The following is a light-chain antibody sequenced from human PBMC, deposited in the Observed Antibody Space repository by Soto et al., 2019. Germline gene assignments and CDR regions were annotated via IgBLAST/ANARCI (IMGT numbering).Light chain of an antibody. CDR1: SSNIGSNS. Sequence: QSVLTQPPSASGTPGQRVTISCSGGSSNIGSNSVTWYQQFPRTAPKLLIYTSDQRPSGVPDRFSGSKSGTSASLAISGLQSEDEAEYYCAAWDDTLSGPVFGGGTKLTVL. CDR2: TSD. V-gene: IGLV1-44*01. CDR3: AAWDDTLSGPV. J-gene: IGLJ3*02.